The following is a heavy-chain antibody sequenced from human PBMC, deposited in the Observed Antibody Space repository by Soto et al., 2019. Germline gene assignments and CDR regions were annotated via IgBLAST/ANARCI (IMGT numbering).Heavy chain of an antibody. CDR2: ISYDGSNK. CDR3: AKDEVLRFLEWSPNWFDP. V-gene: IGHV3-30*18. CDR1: GFTFSSYG. D-gene: IGHD3-3*01. Sequence: QVQLVESGGGVVQPGRSLRLSCAASGFTFSSYGMHWVRQAPGKRLEWVAAISYDGSNKYYADSVKGRFTISRDNSKNTLYLQMNSLRAEDTAVYYCAKDEVLRFLEWSPNWFDPWGQGTLVTVSS. J-gene: IGHJ5*02.